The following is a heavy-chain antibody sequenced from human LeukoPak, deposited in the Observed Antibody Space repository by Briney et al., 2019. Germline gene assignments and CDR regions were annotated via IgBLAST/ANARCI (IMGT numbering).Heavy chain of an antibody. CDR1: GGSISSGSYY. D-gene: IGHD3-10*01. J-gene: IGHJ4*02. CDR2: IYTSGST. Sequence: PSETLSLTCTVSGGSISSGSYYWSWIRQPAGKGLEWIGRIYTSGSTNYNPSLKSRVTMSVDTSKNQFSLRLSSVTAADTAVYYCARVNYVSGSYWDRDPCLFDYWGQGTLVTVSS. V-gene: IGHV4-61*02. CDR3: ARVNYVSGSYWDRDPCLFDY.